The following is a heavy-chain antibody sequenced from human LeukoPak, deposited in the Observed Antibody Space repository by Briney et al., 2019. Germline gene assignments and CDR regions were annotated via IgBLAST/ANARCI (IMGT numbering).Heavy chain of an antibody. CDR2: IKQDGSEK. D-gene: IGHD3-22*01. V-gene: IGHV3-7*01. J-gene: IGHJ4*02. Sequence: GGSLRLSCAASGFTFSSYWMSWVRQAPGKGLEWVANIKQDGSEKYYVDSVKGRFTISRDNAKNSLYLQMNSLRAGDTAVYYCARTSSSGYYSRWGQGTLVTVSS. CDR3: ARTSSSGYYSR. CDR1: GFTFSSYW.